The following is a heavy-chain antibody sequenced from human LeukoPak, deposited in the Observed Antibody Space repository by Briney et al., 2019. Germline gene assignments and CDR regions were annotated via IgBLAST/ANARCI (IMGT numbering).Heavy chain of an antibody. CDR2: MNPNSGNT. Sequence: ASVKVSCKASGYTFTSYDINWVRQATGQGLEWLGWMNPNSGNTGYAQKFQGRVTMTSDTSIDTAYMELSSLRSGDTAVYYCATELRWKEYWGQGTLVTVSS. J-gene: IGHJ4*02. D-gene: IGHD4-23*01. CDR3: ATELRWKEY. CDR1: GYTFTSYD. V-gene: IGHV1-8*01.